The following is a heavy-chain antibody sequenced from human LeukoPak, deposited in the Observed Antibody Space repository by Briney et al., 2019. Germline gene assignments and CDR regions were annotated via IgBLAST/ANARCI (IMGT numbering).Heavy chain of an antibody. V-gene: IGHV1-69*13. Sequence: GASVKVSCKASGGTFSSYAISWVRQAPGQGLEWMGGIIPIFGTANYAQKFQGRVTITADESTSTAYMELSSLRSEDTAVYYCARGQYYYGSGKYAFDIWGQGTMVTVSS. D-gene: IGHD3-10*01. J-gene: IGHJ3*02. CDR2: IIPIFGTA. CDR3: ARGQYYYGSGKYAFDI. CDR1: GGTFSSYA.